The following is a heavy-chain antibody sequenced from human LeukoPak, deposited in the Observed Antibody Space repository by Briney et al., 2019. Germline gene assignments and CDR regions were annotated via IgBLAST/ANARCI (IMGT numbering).Heavy chain of an antibody. V-gene: IGHV3-7*01. J-gene: IGHJ4*02. CDR3: ATYYYDSSGYQTDY. CDR1: GFTFSSYA. D-gene: IGHD3-22*01. Sequence: GGSLRLSCAASGFTFSSYAMHWVRQAPGKGLEWVANIKQDGSEKYYVASVKGRFTISRDNAKNSLYLQMNSLRAEDTAVYYCATYYYDSSGYQTDYWGQGTLVTVSS. CDR2: IKQDGSEK.